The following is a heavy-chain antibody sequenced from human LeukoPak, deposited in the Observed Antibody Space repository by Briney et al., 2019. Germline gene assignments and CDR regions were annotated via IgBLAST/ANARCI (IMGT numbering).Heavy chain of an antibody. CDR1: GGTFSSYA. Sequence: SVKVSCKASGGTFSSYAISWVRQAPGQGLEWMGGIIPIFGTANYAQKFQGRVTITTDESTSTAYMGLSSPRSEDTAVYYCARARSPSSGYLLRDHNWFDPWGQGTLVTVSS. CDR2: IIPIFGTA. V-gene: IGHV1-69*05. J-gene: IGHJ5*02. D-gene: IGHD3-22*01. CDR3: ARARSPSSGYLLRDHNWFDP.